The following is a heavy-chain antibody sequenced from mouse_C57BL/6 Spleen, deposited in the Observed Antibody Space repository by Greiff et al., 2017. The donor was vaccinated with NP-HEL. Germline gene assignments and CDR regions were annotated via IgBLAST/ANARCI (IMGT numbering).Heavy chain of an antibody. Sequence: QVQLKESGAELARPGASVKMSCKASGYTFTSYTMHWVKQRPGQGLEWIGYINPSSGYTKYNQKFKDKATLTADKSSSTAYMQLSSLTSEDSAVYYCAGYGDVGGVFDYWGQGTTLTVSS. CDR2: INPSSGYT. D-gene: IGHD2-13*01. V-gene: IGHV1-4*01. CDR1: GYTFTSYT. J-gene: IGHJ2*01. CDR3: AGYGDVGGVFDY.